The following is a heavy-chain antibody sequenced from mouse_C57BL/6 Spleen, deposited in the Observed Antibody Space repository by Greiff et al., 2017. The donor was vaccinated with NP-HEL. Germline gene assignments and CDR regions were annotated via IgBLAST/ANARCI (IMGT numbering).Heavy chain of an antibody. V-gene: IGHV1-64*01. CDR2: IHPNSGST. CDR1: GYTFTSYW. D-gene: IGHD1-1*01. Sequence: VQLQQPGAELVKPGASVKLSCKASGYTFTSYWMHWVKQRPGQGLEWIGMIHPNSGSTNYNEKFKSKATLTVDKSSSTAYMQLSSLTSEDSAVYYCARIGSLSTVVAYYFDYWGQGTTLTVSS. CDR3: ARIGSLSTVVAYYFDY. J-gene: IGHJ2*01.